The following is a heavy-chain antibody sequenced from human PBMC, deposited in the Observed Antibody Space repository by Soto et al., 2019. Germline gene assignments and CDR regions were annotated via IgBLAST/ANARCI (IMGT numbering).Heavy chain of an antibody. CDR1: GFTFSSYG. J-gene: IGHJ4*02. V-gene: IGHV3-33*01. Sequence: GGSLRLSCAASGFTFSSYGMHWVRQAPGKGLEWVAVIWYDGSNKYYADSVKGRFTISRDNSKNTLYLQMNSLRAEDTAVYYCAREPVGYCTNGVCYVIDYWGQGTLVTVSS. CDR3: AREPVGYCTNGVCYVIDY. CDR2: IWYDGSNK. D-gene: IGHD2-8*01.